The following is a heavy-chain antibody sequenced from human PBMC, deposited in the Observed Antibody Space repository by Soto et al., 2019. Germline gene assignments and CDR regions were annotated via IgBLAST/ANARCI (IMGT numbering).Heavy chain of an antibody. CDR3: ARTSSSCYYYYYGMDV. V-gene: IGHV1-46*01. J-gene: IGHJ6*02. CDR1: GYTFTSYY. CDR2: INPSGGST. D-gene: IGHD6-13*01. Sequence: ASVKVSCKASGYTFTSYYMHWVRQAPGQGLEWMGIINPSGGSTSYAQKFQGRVTMTRDTSTSTVYMELSSLRSEDTAVYYCARTSSSCYYYYYGMDVWGQGTPVTVS.